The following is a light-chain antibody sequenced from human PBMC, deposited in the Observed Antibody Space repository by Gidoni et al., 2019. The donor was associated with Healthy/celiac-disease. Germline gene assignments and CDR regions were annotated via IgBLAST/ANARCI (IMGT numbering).Light chain of an antibody. CDR1: SSDVGGYNY. CDR3: SSYTSSSVV. J-gene: IGLJ2*01. V-gene: IGLV2-14*03. Sequence: QSALTQPASVSGSPGQSITISCTGTSSDVGGYNYVSWYQQHPGKAPTLMIYDFSNRPSGVSNRFSGSKSGNTASLTISGLQAEDEADYYCSSYTSSSVVFGGGTKLTVL. CDR2: DFS.